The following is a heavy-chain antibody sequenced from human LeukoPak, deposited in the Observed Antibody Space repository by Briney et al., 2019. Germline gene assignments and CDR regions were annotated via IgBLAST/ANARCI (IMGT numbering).Heavy chain of an antibody. CDR1: GFTSSSYW. D-gene: IGHD6-13*01. Sequence: GGSLRLSCAASGFTSSSYWMSWVRQAPGKGLEWVANIKQDGSEKYYVDSVKGRFTISRDNAKNSLYLQMNSLRAEDTAVYYCSRVEAYYFDYWGQGTLVTVSS. V-gene: IGHV3-7*01. J-gene: IGHJ4*02. CDR3: SRVEAYYFDY. CDR2: IKQDGSEK.